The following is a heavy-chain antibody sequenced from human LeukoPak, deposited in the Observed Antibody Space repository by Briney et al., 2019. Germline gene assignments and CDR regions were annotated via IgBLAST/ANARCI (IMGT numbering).Heavy chain of an antibody. D-gene: IGHD3-16*01. V-gene: IGHV3-74*01. J-gene: IGHJ6*02. CDR3: ARDLFRDYVWGSDYGMDV. Sequence: GGSLRLSCTASGFTFSSYGMHWVRQAPGKGLVWVSRINSDGRSTTYADSVKGRFTISRDNATNTLYLQMNSLRAEDTAVYYCARDLFRDYVWGSDYGMDVWGQGTTVTVSS. CDR1: GFTFSSYG. CDR2: INSDGRST.